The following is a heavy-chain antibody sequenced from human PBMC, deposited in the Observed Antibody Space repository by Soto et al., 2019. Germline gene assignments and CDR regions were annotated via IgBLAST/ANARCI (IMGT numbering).Heavy chain of an antibody. J-gene: IGHJ4*02. CDR3: ARESGFSPGSHNPYFDY. V-gene: IGHV2-5*02. D-gene: IGHD5-18*01. CDR2: IYWDDDK. CDR1: GFSLSTSGVG. Sequence: QITLKESGPPLVKPTQTLTLTCTFSGFSLSTSGVGVGWIRQPPGKAMEWLALIYWDDDKRYSPSLKSRLTITKDTSKNQVVLTMTNMDPVDTATYYCARESGFSPGSHNPYFDYWGQGTLLTVSS.